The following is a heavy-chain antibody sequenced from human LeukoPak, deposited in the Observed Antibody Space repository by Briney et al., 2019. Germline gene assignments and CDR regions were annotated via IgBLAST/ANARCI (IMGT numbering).Heavy chain of an antibody. Sequence: GGSLRLSCAASGFTFSSYSMNWVRQAPGKGLEWVSSISSSSSYIYYADSVKGRFTISRDNSKNTLYLQMNSLRAEDTAVYYCAKEPLYGDYVDYWGQGTLVTVSS. D-gene: IGHD4-17*01. CDR2: ISSSSSYI. V-gene: IGHV3-21*04. CDR1: GFTFSSYS. J-gene: IGHJ4*02. CDR3: AKEPLYGDYVDY.